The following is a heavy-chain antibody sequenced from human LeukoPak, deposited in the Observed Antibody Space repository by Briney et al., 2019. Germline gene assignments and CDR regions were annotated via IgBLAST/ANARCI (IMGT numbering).Heavy chain of an antibody. CDR2: IYYSGST. CDR3: ARGQYCSSTSCPSYYYYGMDV. D-gene: IGHD2-2*01. J-gene: IGHJ6*04. V-gene: IGHV4-31*03. Sequence: SQTLSLTCTVSGGSISSGGYYWSWIRQHPGTGLEWIGYIYYSGSTYYNPSLKSRVTISVDTSKNQFSLKLSSVTAADTAVYYCARGQYCSSTSCPSYYYYGMDVWGKGTTVTVSS. CDR1: GGSISSGGYY.